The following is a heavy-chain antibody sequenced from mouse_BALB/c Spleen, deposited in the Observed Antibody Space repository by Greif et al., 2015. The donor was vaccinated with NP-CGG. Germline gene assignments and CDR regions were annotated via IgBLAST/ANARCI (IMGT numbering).Heavy chain of an antibody. CDR3: AVPPYYGSRGAMDY. Sequence: QVQLQQSGAELAKPGASVKMSCKASGYTFTSYWMHWVKQRPGQGLGWIGYINPSTGYTEYNQKFKDKATLTADKSSSTAYMQLSSLTSEDSAVYYCAVPPYYGSRGAMDYWGQGTSVTVSS. J-gene: IGHJ4*01. D-gene: IGHD1-1*01. CDR1: GYTFTSYW. V-gene: IGHV1-7*01. CDR2: INPSTGYT.